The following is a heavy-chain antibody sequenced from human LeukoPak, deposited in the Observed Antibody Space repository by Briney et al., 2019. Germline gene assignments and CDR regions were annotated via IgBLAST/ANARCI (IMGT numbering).Heavy chain of an antibody. J-gene: IGHJ4*02. CDR1: GSTFTDYH. D-gene: IGHD3-16*01. Sequence: GASVQVSCEDSGSTFTDYHIHWVRQAPGQGRAWMGCINLDSRATLHKERFQGMFIMTWDTSISTAYMELSTLNSDDTARYYCAKEETDSGGLADWGQGTLVTVSA. CDR3: AKEETDSGGLAD. V-gene: IGHV1-2*02. CDR2: INLDSRAT.